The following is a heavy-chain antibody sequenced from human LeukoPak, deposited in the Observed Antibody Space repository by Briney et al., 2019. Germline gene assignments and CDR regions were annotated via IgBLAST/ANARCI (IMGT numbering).Heavy chain of an antibody. CDR1: GFTFSSYA. CDR2: ISGSGGST. V-gene: IGHV3-23*01. Sequence: PGGSLGLPCAASGFTFSSYAMSWVRQAPGKGLEWVSAISGSGGSTYYADSVKGRFTISRDNSKNTLYLQMNSLRAEDTAVYYCAKDRSSGWYEIYYFDYWGQGTLVTVSS. CDR3: AKDRSSGWYEIYYFDY. D-gene: IGHD6-19*01. J-gene: IGHJ4*02.